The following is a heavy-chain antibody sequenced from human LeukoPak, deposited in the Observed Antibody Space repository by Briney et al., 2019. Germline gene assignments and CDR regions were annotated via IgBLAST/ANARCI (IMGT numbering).Heavy chain of an antibody. CDR2: ISAYNGNT. Sequence: ASVKVSCKASGYTFTSYGISWVRQAPGQGLEWMGWISAYNGNTNYAQKLQDRVTMTTDTSTSTAYMELRSLRSDDTAVYYCARDPILLWFGELWRYFDYWGQGTLVTVSS. CDR1: GYTFTSYG. V-gene: IGHV1-18*01. D-gene: IGHD3-10*01. J-gene: IGHJ4*02. CDR3: ARDPILLWFGELWRYFDY.